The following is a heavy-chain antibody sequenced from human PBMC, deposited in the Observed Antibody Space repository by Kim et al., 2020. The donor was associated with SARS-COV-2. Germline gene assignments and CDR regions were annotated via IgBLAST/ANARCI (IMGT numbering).Heavy chain of an antibody. J-gene: IGHJ4*02. D-gene: IGHD3-10*01. Sequence: GGSLRLSCAASGFTFSNAWMSWVRQAPGKGLEWVGRIKSKTDGGTTDYATPVKGRFTISRDDSKNTLYLQMNSLKTEDTAVYYCTTASVLLWFGEPMYASSWGQGTLVTVSS. CDR3: TTASVLLWFGEPMYASS. V-gene: IGHV3-15*01. CDR1: GFTFSNAW. CDR2: IKSKTDGGTT.